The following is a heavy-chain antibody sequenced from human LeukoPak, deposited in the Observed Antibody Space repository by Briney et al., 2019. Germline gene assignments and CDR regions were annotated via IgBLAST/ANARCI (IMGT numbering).Heavy chain of an antibody. CDR2: LSYDGSNK. CDR1: GFTFSSNV. D-gene: IGHD3-10*01. Sequence: GGSLRLSCAASGFTFSSNVMHWVRQAPGKGLEWVALLSYDGSNKYYADSVKGRFTISRDNSKSTLYLQMNSLGAEDTAVYYCARDGDYYGSGSYYNVLPYYFDYWGQGTLVTVSS. V-gene: IGHV3-30-3*01. J-gene: IGHJ4*02. CDR3: ARDGDYYGSGSYYNVLPYYFDY.